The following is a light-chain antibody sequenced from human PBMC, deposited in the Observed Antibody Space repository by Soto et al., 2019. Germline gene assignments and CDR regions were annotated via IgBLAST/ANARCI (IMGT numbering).Light chain of an antibody. CDR2: EVS. J-gene: IGLJ7*01. CDR3: SSYTSSITLAV. CDR1: SGDIGAYDY. Sequence: QSALTQPASVSGSPGQSITISCTGTSGDIGAYDYVSWYQQHPGRAPKLIIYEVSIRPSGVSNRFSGSKSGNTASLTISGLHTEDEADYCCSSYTSSITLAVFGGGTQLTVL. V-gene: IGLV2-14*01.